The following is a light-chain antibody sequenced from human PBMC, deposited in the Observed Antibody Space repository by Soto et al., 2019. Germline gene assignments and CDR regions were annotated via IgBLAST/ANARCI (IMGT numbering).Light chain of an antibody. CDR2: GAS. V-gene: IGKV3-15*01. CDR1: QSVSSN. Sequence: MMMTQSPATLSVSPGERATLSCRTSQSVSSNLAWYQQKPGQAPRLLIYGASTRATDIPARFSGSGSGTDFTLTISSLQSEDFAVYSCQQYNNWPQTFGQGTKVDIK. J-gene: IGKJ1*01. CDR3: QQYNNWPQT.